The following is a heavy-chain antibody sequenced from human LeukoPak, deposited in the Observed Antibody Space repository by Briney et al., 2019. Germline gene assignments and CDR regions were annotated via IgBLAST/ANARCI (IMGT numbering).Heavy chain of an antibody. Sequence: GGSLRLSCAASGFTFSSYAMSWVRQAPGKGLEWVSAISGSGGSTYYADSVKGRFTISRDNSKNTLYLQMNSLRAEDTAVYYCARDTNYDILTGYYSGSDYYGMDVWGQGTTVTVSS. V-gene: IGHV3-23*01. CDR2: ISGSGGST. CDR3: ARDTNYDILTGYYSGSDYYGMDV. D-gene: IGHD3-9*01. CDR1: GFTFSSYA. J-gene: IGHJ6*02.